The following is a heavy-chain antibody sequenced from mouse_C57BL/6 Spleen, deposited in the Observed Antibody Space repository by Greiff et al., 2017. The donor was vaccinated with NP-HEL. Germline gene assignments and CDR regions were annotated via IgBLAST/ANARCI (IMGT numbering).Heavy chain of an antibody. CDR3: ARGGGNYVAWFAY. D-gene: IGHD2-1*01. V-gene: IGHV1-55*01. CDR1: GYTFTSYW. CDR2: IYPGSGST. J-gene: IGHJ3*01. Sequence: VQLQQPGAELVKPGASVKMSCKASGYTFTSYWITWVKQRPGQGLEWIGDIYPGSGSTNYNEKFKSKATLTVDTSSSTAYMQLSSLTSEDSAVYYCARGGGNYVAWFAYWGQGTLVTVSA.